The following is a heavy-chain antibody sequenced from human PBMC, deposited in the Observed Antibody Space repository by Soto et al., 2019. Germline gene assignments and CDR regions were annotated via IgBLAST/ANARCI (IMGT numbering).Heavy chain of an antibody. V-gene: IGHV4-34*01. J-gene: IGHJ3*02. Sequence: SETLSLTCAVYGGSFSGYYWSWIRQPPGKGLEWIGEINHSGSTNYNPSLKSRVTISVDTSKNQFSLKLSSVTAADTAVYYCARGPIATMVRGVMGAFDIWGQGTMVTVSS. D-gene: IGHD3-10*01. CDR2: INHSGST. CDR3: ARGPIATMVRGVMGAFDI. CDR1: GGSFSGYY.